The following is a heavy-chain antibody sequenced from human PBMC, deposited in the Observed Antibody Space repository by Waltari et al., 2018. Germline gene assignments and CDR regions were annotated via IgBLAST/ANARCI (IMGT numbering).Heavy chain of an antibody. Sequence: QVQLVQSGAEVKKPGASVKVSCKASGYTFTSSAMHWVRQAPGQRLEWMGWINAGNGNTKYSQKFQGRVTITRDTSASTAYMELSSLRSEDTAVYYCARDPGIAVAGATYYYYGMDVWGQGTTVTVSS. V-gene: IGHV1-3*01. CDR2: INAGNGNT. J-gene: IGHJ6*02. CDR3: ARDPGIAVAGATYYYYGMDV. D-gene: IGHD6-19*01. CDR1: GYTFTSSA.